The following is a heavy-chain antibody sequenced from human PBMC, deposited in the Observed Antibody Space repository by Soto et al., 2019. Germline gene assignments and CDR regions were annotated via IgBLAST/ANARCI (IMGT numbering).Heavy chain of an antibody. Sequence: SETLSLTCTVSGGSISSGDYYWSWIRQPPGKGLEWIGYIFYTGTTYYNPSLKSRLTISVDTSKNQFSLKLSSVTAADTAVYYCARGGTPIDYWGQGTLVTVSS. CDR1: GGSISSGDYY. D-gene: IGHD3-16*01. V-gene: IGHV4-30-4*01. J-gene: IGHJ4*02. CDR3: ARGGTPIDY. CDR2: IFYTGTT.